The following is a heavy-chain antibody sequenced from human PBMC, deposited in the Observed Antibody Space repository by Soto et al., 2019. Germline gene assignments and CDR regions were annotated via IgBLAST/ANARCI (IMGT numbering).Heavy chain of an antibody. Sequence: EVQLVGSGGGLVQPGGSLRLSCAASGFTFSSYWMHWVRQAPGKGLVWVSRLNSAGSNTIYADSVKGRLTISRDNAKNTLYLQMNSLRAEDTAVYYCARGRYGSGSSVDYWGQGTLVTVSS. V-gene: IGHV3-74*01. CDR3: ARGRYGSGSSVDY. CDR2: LNSAGSNT. D-gene: IGHD3-10*01. CDR1: GFTFSSYW. J-gene: IGHJ4*02.